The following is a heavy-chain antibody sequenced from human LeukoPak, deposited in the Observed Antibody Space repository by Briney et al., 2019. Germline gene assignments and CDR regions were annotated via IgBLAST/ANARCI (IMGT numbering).Heavy chain of an antibody. CDR1: GFTFSSYS. D-gene: IGHD3-10*01. CDR3: ARSLSGSAPDY. CDR2: ISGGSGSI. V-gene: IGHV3-21*01. Sequence: GGSLRLSCAASGFTFSSYSMNWVRQAPGKGLGWVSTISGGSGSIYYADSVEGRFTISRDNAKSSLDLQMNSLRAEDTAVYYCARSLSGSAPDYWGQGTLVTVSS. J-gene: IGHJ4*02.